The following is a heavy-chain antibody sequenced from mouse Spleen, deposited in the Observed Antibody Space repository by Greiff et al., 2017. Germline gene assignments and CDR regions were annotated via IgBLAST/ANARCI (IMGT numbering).Heavy chain of an antibody. Sequence: VQLQQPGAELVKPGASVKLSCKASGYTFTSYWMQWVKQRPGQGLEWIGEIDPSDSYTNYNQKFKGKATLTVDTSSSTAYMQLSSLSSEDSAVYYCARTGNYYGSSSAMDYWGQGTSVTVSS. CDR2: IDPSDSYT. CDR1: GYTFTSYW. J-gene: IGHJ4*01. D-gene: IGHD1-1*01. CDR3: ARTGNYYGSSSAMDY. V-gene: IGHV1-50*01.